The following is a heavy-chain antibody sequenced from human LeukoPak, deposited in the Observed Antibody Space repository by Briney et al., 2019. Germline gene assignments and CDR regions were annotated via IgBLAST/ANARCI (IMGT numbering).Heavy chain of an antibody. CDR2: ISGSGGST. V-gene: IGHV3-23*01. J-gene: IGHJ4*02. D-gene: IGHD2-2*01. CDR1: GFTFSSYA. Sequence: PGGSLRLSCAASGFTFSSYAMSWDRQAPGKGLEWVSAISGSGGSTYYADSVKGRFTISRDNSKNTLYLQMNSLRAEDTAVYYCALMGVVVVPAATFDYWGQGTLVTVSS. CDR3: ALMGVVVVPAATFDY.